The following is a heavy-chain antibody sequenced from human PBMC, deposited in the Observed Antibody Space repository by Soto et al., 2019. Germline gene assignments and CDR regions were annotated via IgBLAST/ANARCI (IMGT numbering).Heavy chain of an antibody. D-gene: IGHD6-25*01. V-gene: IGHV3-21*01. CDR1: GFIFSSYA. J-gene: IGHJ4*02. CDR3: ASDLEAADASSYFEH. CDR2: ISRSSSYI. Sequence: PGGSLRLSCAGSGFIFSSYAMNWVRQAPGKGLEWVSSISRSSSYIYYADSVRGRFTISRDNAKNTLHLQMNSLRDEDTAVYYCASDLEAADASSYFEHWGLGALVTVSS.